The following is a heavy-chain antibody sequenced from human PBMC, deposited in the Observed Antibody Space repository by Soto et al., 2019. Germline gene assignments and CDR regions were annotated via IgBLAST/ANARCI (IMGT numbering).Heavy chain of an antibody. CDR3: ARLKCSGGSCYSPKVSGVFDP. CDR2: IYYSGST. CDR1: GGSISSSSYY. V-gene: IGHV4-39*01. J-gene: IGHJ5*02. Sequence: SETLSLTCTVSGGSISSSSYYWGWIRQPPGKGLEWIGSIYYSGSTYYNPSLKSRVTISVDTSKNQFSLKLSSVTAADTAVYYCARLKCSGGSCYSPKVSGVFDPWGQGTLVTVSS. D-gene: IGHD2-15*01.